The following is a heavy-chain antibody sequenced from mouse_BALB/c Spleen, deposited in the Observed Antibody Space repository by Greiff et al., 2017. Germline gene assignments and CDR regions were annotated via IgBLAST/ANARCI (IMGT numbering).Heavy chain of an antibody. V-gene: IGHV1-20*02. D-gene: IGHD2-14*01. CDR2: INPYNGDT. CDR1: GYSFTGYF. Sequence: EVKLMESGPELVKPGASVKISCKASGYSFTGYFMNWVMQSHGKSLEWIGRINPYNGDTFYNQKFKGKATLTVDKSSSTAHMELRSLASEDSAVYYCARGGYRYEGYFDYWGQGTTLTVSS. CDR3: ARGGYRYEGYFDY. J-gene: IGHJ2*01.